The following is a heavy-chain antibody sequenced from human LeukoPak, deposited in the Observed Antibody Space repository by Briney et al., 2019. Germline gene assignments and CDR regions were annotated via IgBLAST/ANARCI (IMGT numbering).Heavy chain of an antibody. J-gene: IGHJ4*02. CDR3: ARGRWAPFDC. D-gene: IGHD6-13*01. CDR2: IKQDGSEK. CDR1: GFTFSSYS. Sequence: RGSLRLSCAASGFTFSSYSMNWVRQAPGKGLEWVANIKQDGSEKNYVASVKGRFTISRDNAKNSLYLQMNSLRAEDTALYYCARGRWAPFDCWGQGTLVTVSS. V-gene: IGHV3-7*01.